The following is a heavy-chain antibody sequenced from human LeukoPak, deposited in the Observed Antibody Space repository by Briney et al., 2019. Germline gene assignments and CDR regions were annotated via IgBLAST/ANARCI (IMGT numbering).Heavy chain of an antibody. Sequence: PSETLSLTCTVSGGSMSSYYWSWIRQPPGKGLEWIGYIYYSGSTNYNPSLKSRVTISVDTSKNQFSLKLSSVTAADTAVYYCASLGGYDLYFDYWGQGTLVAVSS. D-gene: IGHD5-12*01. CDR2: IYYSGST. J-gene: IGHJ4*02. V-gene: IGHV4-59*01. CDR1: GGSMSSYY. CDR3: ASLGGYDLYFDY.